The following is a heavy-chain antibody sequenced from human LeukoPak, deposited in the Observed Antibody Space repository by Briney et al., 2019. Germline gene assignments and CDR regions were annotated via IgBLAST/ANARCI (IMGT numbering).Heavy chain of an antibody. CDR1: GISFSSYV. V-gene: IGHV3-23*01. D-gene: IGHD3-16*01. CDR3: ASRWGYSFDH. CDR2: ISDSGGTT. J-gene: IGHJ4*02. Sequence: PGGSLRLSCAASGISFSSYVMSWVRQAPGKGLEWVSVISDSGGTTYYADSVKGRLTISRDNSKNTLYLQMNSLRAEDTAIYYCASRWGYSFDHWGQGTLVTVSS.